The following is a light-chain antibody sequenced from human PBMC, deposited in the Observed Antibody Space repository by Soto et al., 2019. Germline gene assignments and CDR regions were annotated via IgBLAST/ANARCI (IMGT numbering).Light chain of an antibody. J-gene: IGKJ5*01. V-gene: IGKV3-20*01. CDR1: QSVSSSF. CDR3: QQYGSSIT. CDR2: GAS. Sequence: EIVMTQSPATLSVSPGERATLSCRASQSVSSSFLAWYQQKVGQAPRLLIYGASSRATGIPDRFSGSGSGTDFTLTISRLEPEDFAVYYCQQYGSSITFGQGTRLEI.